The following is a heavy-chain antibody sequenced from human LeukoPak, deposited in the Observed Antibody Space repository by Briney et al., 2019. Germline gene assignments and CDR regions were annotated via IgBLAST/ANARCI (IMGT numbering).Heavy chain of an antibody. J-gene: IGHJ6*02. V-gene: IGHV4-59*01. D-gene: IGHD3-3*01. CDR1: GGSISSYY. CDR3: ASQRYYDFWSAYGMDV. CDR2: IYYSGST. Sequence: PSETLSLTCTVSGGSISSYYWSWIRQPPGKGLEWIGYIYYSGSTNYNPSLKSRVTISVDTSKNQFSLKLSSVTAADTAVYNCASQRYYDFWSAYGMDVWGQGTTVTVSS.